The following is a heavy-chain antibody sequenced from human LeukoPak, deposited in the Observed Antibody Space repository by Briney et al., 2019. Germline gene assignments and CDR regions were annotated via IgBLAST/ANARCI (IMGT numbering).Heavy chain of an antibody. CDR3: VTDKHDCPTDKRDCGDFLSSATSEGPFDI. Sequence: PGTSLRLSCAASGFTFSRFYMHWVRQTPGKGLEWVAVIWFDGSKSYLADSVKGRFTISRDNSKNTLYLQMDSLRAEDTAVYYCVTDKHDCPTDKRDCGDFLSSATSEGPFDIWGQGTMVTVSS. CDR2: IWFDGSKS. J-gene: IGHJ3*02. CDR1: GFTFSRFY. V-gene: IGHV3-33*01. D-gene: IGHD4-17*01.